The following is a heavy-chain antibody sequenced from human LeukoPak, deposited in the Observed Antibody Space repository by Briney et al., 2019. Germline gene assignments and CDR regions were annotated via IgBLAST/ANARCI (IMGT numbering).Heavy chain of an antibody. CDR2: LYYTGST. J-gene: IGHJ4*02. CDR1: GGSISSSSYY. Sequence: SETLSLTCTVSGGSISSSSYYWGWIRQPPGKGLEWIGSLYYTGSTYNNPSLKSRVTISVDTSKNQFSLKLSSVTAADTAVYYCARQGIYSSGWYAGYYFDYWGQGTLVTVSS. CDR3: ARQGIYSSGWYAGYYFDY. V-gene: IGHV4-39*01. D-gene: IGHD6-19*01.